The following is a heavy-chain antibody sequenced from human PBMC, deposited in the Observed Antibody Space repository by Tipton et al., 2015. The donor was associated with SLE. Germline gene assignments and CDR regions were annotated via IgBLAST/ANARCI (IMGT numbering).Heavy chain of an antibody. CDR2: ISVYNGDT. V-gene: IGHV1-18*01. Sequence: QLVQSGPEVKKPGASVKVSCKASGYIFTSYGISWVRQAPGQGLEWMGWISVYNGDTRYPQKLQGRVTMTTDPSTNTAYMELRSLRSDGTAVYYCARRLSSGWYGDYYYMDAWGKGTTVTVSS. CDR1: GYIFTSYG. D-gene: IGHD6-19*01. CDR3: ARRLSSGWYGDYYYMDA. J-gene: IGHJ6*03.